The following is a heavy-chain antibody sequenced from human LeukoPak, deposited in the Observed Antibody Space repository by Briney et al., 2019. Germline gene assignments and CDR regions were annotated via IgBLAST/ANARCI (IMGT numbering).Heavy chain of an antibody. Sequence: SGGSLRLSCAASGCTFSSYGMHWVRQAPGKGLEWVAVIWHDGSNKYYVDSLKGRFTISRDNSKNTLYLQMNSLRVEDTAVYYCAKGSRETDFDYWGQGTLVTVSS. CDR1: GCTFSSYG. J-gene: IGHJ4*02. V-gene: IGHV3-33*06. CDR3: AKGSRETDFDY. CDR2: IWHDGSNK. D-gene: IGHD1-26*01.